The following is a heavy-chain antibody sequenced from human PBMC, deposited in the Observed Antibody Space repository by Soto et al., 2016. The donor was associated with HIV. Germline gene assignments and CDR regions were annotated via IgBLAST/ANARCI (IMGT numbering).Heavy chain of an antibody. CDR2: INWNGGST. CDR3: ARDYESSGSQGRFDY. Sequence: EVQLVESGGGVVRPGGPVRLSCAASGFTFDDYGMSWVRQAPGKGLEWVSGINWNGGSTGYADSVKGRFTISRDNAKNSLYLQMNSLRAEDTALYYCARDYESSGSQGRFDYWGQGTLVTVSS. V-gene: IGHV3-20*04. CDR1: GFTFDDYG. D-gene: IGHD3-22*01. J-gene: IGHJ4*02.